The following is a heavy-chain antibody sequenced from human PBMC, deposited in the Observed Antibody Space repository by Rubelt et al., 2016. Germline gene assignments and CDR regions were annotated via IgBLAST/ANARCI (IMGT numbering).Heavy chain of an antibody. CDR1: GGSISSGVYY. J-gene: IGHJ4*02. V-gene: IGHV4-39*01. D-gene: IGHD3-3*01. CDR3: VRQDTIWRGDY. CDR2: IYYRGTT. Sequence: QLQLQESGPGLVKASETLSLTCTVSGGSISSGVYYWAWVRQPPGKGLEWIGSIYYRGTTYYSGSLKSRVTISIDRSKKQGSLMVTSVTAADTALYYCVRQDTIWRGDYWGQGTLVAVSS.